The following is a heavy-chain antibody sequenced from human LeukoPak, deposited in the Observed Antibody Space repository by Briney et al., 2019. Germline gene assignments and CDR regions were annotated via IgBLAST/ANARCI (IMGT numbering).Heavy chain of an antibody. V-gene: IGHV4-59*12. CDR1: GGSISSYY. J-gene: IGHJ4*02. CDR2: IYYSGST. D-gene: IGHD3-22*01. CDR3: ARDATYYYESSGYGGVDY. Sequence: SETLSLTCTVSGGSISSYYWSWIRQPPGKGLEWIGYIYYSGSTNYNPSLKSRVTISEDTSKNQFSLKLTSVTAADTAVYYCARDATYYYESSGYGGVDYWGQGTLVTVS.